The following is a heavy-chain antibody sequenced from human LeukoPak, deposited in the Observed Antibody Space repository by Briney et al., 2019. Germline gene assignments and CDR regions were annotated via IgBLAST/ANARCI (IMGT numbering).Heavy chain of an antibody. D-gene: IGHD3-16*01. CDR3: AREPWGLSYYYYYYMDV. V-gene: IGHV3-30*02. J-gene: IGHJ6*03. CDR2: IRHDGNNK. CDR1: GFTFSSYG. Sequence: GGSLRLSCAASGFTFSSYGMHWVRQAPGKGLEWVAFIRHDGNNKYHADSVKGRFTISRDNSKNTLYLQMNSLRAEDTAVYYCAREPWGLSYYYYYYMDVWGKGTTVTVSS.